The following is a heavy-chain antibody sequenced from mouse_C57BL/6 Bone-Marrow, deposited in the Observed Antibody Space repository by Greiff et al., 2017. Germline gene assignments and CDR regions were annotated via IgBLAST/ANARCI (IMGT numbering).Heavy chain of an antibody. CDR1: GFSLSTSGMG. Sequence: QVQLKVSGPGILQSSQTLSLTCSFSGFSLSTSGMGVSWIRQPSGKGLEWLAHIYWDDDKRYNASLKSRLTISKDTSRNQVFLKITSVDTADTATYYCARSWDCDFDYWGQGTTLTVSS. V-gene: IGHV8-12*01. D-gene: IGHD4-1*01. J-gene: IGHJ2*01. CDR2: IYWDDDK. CDR3: ARSWDCDFDY.